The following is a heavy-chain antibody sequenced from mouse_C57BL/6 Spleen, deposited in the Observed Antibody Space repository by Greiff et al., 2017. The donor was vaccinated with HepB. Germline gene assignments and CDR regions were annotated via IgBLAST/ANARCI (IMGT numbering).Heavy chain of an antibody. CDR3: ARSQLGRSFAY. V-gene: IGHV1-81*01. D-gene: IGHD4-1*02. J-gene: IGHJ3*01. CDR2: IYPRSGNT. CDR1: GYTFTSYG. Sequence: VKLVESGAELARPGASVKLSCKASGYTFTSYGISWVKQSTGQGLEWIGEIYPRSGNTYYNEKFKGKATLTADKSSSTAYMELRSLTSEDSAVYFCARSQLGRSFAYWGQGTLVTVSA.